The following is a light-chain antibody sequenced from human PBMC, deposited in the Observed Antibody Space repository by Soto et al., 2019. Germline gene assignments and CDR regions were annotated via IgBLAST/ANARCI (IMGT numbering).Light chain of an antibody. CDR1: SSDVGGYNY. Sequence: QSALTQPASVSGSPGQSITISCTGTSSDVGGYNYVSWYQQHPGKAPKLLISAVSNRPSGVSNRFSGSKSANTASLTISGLQAEDEADYYCSSYTTSSTGVFGGGTKLTVL. V-gene: IGLV2-14*01. J-gene: IGLJ3*02. CDR2: AVS. CDR3: SSYTTSSTGV.